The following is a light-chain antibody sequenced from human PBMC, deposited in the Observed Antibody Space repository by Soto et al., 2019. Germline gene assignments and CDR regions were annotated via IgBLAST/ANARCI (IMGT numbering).Light chain of an antibody. CDR1: SSDVGGYNY. Sequence: QSVLTQPRSVSGSPGQSVTISCTGTSSDVGGYNYVSWYQQHPGKAPKLMIYDVSKRPSGVPDRFSGSKSGNTASLTISGLQAEDEADYCCCSYAGSYTLRVFGGGTKLTVL. J-gene: IGLJ2*01. CDR3: CSYAGSYTLRV. V-gene: IGLV2-11*01. CDR2: DVS.